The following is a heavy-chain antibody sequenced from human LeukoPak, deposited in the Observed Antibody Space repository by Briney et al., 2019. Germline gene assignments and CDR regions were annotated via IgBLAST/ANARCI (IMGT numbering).Heavy chain of an antibody. D-gene: IGHD4-23*01. Sequence: GRSLRLSCTASRFTFSDYGMHWVRQAPGKGLEWVAFISYDGSNKYYADSVKGRFTISRDNSKNTLYLQMISLRAEDTAVHYCAKELDYGGNSPFHYWGQGTLVTVSS. J-gene: IGHJ4*02. CDR1: RFTFSDYG. V-gene: IGHV3-30*18. CDR2: ISYDGSNK. CDR3: AKELDYGGNSPFHY.